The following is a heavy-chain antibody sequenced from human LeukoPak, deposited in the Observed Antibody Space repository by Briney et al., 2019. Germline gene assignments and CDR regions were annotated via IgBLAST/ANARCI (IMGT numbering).Heavy chain of an antibody. D-gene: IGHD3-16*02. CDR2: ISDTGRRT. CDR1: GFTFSDYA. V-gene: IGHV3-23*01. J-gene: IGHJ4*02. Sequence: PGGSLTLSCTVSGFTFSDYAMTWIRQAAGKGLEWVSRISDTGRRTYYTDSVRGRFTLPRHGPKKAVYLEMSTLRFEDTAIYFCGRHDSFIPFWGQGTLVTVSS. CDR3: GRHDSFIPF.